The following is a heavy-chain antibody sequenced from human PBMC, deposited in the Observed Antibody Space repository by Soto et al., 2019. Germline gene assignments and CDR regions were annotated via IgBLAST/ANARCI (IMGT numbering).Heavy chain of an antibody. J-gene: IGHJ5*02. V-gene: IGHV1-69*01. Sequence: QVQLVQSGAEVKKPGSSVKVSCKASGGTFSSYAISWVRQAPGQGLEWMGGIIPIFGTANYAQKFQGRVTITADESTSTAYMELSSLRSEDTAVYYCARGRFGYSYALGPFNWFDPWGQGTLVTVSS. CDR2: IIPIFGTA. D-gene: IGHD5-18*01. CDR3: ARGRFGYSYALGPFNWFDP. CDR1: GGTFSSYA.